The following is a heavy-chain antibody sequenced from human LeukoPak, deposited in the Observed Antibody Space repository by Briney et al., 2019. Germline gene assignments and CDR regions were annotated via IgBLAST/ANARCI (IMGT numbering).Heavy chain of an antibody. D-gene: IGHD3-22*01. J-gene: IGHJ4*02. Sequence: ASVTVSCTASGYTFTTYPINWVRQAPGQGLEWMGWIDTNTGSPTYAQGLTGRFVFSLDTSVSTAFLQINSLKAEDTALYYCVRGIDTTGYLNYWGQGTLVTVSS. V-gene: IGHV7-4-1*02. CDR2: IDTNTGSP. CDR1: GYTFTTYP. CDR3: VRGIDTTGYLNY.